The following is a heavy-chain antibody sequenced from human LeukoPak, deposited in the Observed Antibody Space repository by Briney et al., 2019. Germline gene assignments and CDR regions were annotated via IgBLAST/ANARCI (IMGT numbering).Heavy chain of an antibody. Sequence: GGSLRLSCAASGFTFSTYAMSWVRQARGKGLEWVSAINDGGGYTYYADSVKGRFTISRDNSKNTLYLQMHSLRAEDTAVYYCAKAVAGRFDYWGQGTLVTVSS. D-gene: IGHD6-19*01. V-gene: IGHV3-23*01. CDR3: AKAVAGRFDY. CDR1: GFTFSTYA. CDR2: INDGGGYT. J-gene: IGHJ4*02.